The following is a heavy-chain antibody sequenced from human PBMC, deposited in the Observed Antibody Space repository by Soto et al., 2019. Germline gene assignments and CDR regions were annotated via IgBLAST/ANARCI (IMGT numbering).Heavy chain of an antibody. CDR3: ARDFQGYSYGYGAFDI. CDR1: GFTFSSYG. Sequence: PGGSLRLSCAASGFTFSSYGMHWVRQAPGKGLEWVAVIWYDGSNKYYADSVKGRFTISRDNSKNTLYLQMNSLRSEDTAVYYCARDFQGYSYGYGAFDIWGQGTMVTVSS. J-gene: IGHJ3*02. V-gene: IGHV3-33*01. D-gene: IGHD5-18*01. CDR2: IWYDGSNK.